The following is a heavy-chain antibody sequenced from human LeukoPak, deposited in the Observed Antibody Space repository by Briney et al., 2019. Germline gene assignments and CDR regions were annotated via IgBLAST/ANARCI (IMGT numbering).Heavy chain of an antibody. CDR1: GGSISSTTYY. V-gene: IGHV4-39*07. CDR2: IYYSGST. J-gene: IGHJ4*02. Sequence: SETLSLTCTVSGGSISSTTYYWGWIRQPPGKGLEWIGTIYYSGSTYYNPSLKSRVTISVDTPKNPFSLKLSSVTAAATAVYYCARGPTVKYIDYWGQGTLVTVSS. CDR3: ARGPTVKYIDY. D-gene: IGHD4-11*01.